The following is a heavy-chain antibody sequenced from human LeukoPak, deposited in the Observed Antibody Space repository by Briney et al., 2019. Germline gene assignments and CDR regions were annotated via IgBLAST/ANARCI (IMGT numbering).Heavy chain of an antibody. CDR2: ISASGRTT. V-gene: IGHV3-48*01. CDR3: ASQSSSSSTRAPDF. CDR1: GVPFNYHS. J-gene: IGHJ4*02. Sequence: GGSLRLSCASSGVPFNYHSLNWGRQPPGKGLEWISYISASGRTTYYADSVKGRFTISRDHATLYLHMDTLRSEDTALYYCASQSSSSSTRAPDFWGLGTLVTVSS. D-gene: IGHD6-6*01.